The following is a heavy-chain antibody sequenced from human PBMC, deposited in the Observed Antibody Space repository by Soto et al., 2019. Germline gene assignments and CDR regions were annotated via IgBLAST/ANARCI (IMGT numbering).Heavy chain of an antibody. CDR2: INPYNGNT. CDR3: ARVGVGLAAPRVWPY. Sequence: ASVKVSCKASGCTFTSYGISWVRQAPGQGLEWMAWINPYNGNTKYAEKFLGRVTVTTDTSTATAYMEVRSLTSGDTAVFYCARVGVGLAAPRVWPYWGQGTPVTVSS. J-gene: IGHJ4*02. V-gene: IGHV1-18*01. CDR1: GCTFTSYG. D-gene: IGHD6-13*01.